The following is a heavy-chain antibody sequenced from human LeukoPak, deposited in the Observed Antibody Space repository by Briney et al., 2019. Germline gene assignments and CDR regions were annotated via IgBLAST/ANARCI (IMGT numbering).Heavy chain of an antibody. Sequence: SETLSLTCTVSSGSISNYYWSWIRQPPGKGLEWIGFSDYSGSTNYNLSLKSRVTISLDTSKDQIALKLSSVTAADTAVYYCARLNGGGWGQGTLVVVTS. D-gene: IGHD2-8*01. V-gene: IGHV4-59*08. CDR3: ARLNGGG. CDR1: SGSISNYY. J-gene: IGHJ4*02. CDR2: SDYSGST.